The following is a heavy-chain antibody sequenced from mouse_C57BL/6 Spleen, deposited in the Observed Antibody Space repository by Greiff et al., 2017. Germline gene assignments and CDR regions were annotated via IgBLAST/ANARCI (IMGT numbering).Heavy chain of an antibody. CDR3: TKIYYDYDGGYYFDY. D-gene: IGHD2-4*01. CDR1: GYTFTSYW. J-gene: IGHJ2*01. V-gene: IGHV1-5*01. CDR2: IYPGNSDT. Sequence: EVHLVESGTVLARPGASVKMSCKTSGYTFTSYWMHWVKQRPGQGLEWIGAIYPGNSDTSYNQKFKGKAKLTAVTSASTAYMELSSLTNEDSAVYYCTKIYYDYDGGYYFDYWGQGTTLTVSS.